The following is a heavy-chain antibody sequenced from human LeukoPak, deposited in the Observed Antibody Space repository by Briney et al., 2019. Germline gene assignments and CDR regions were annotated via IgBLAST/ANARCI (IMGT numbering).Heavy chain of an antibody. V-gene: IGHV3-11*04. J-gene: IGHJ4*02. Sequence: GGSLRLSCAASGFTFSDYYMSWIRQAPGKGLEWVSYISSSGRSIDYADSVKGRFTTSRDNAKNSLYLQMNSLRAEDTAVYYCARDSLQSTNWGQGTLVTVSS. CDR2: ISSSGRSI. D-gene: IGHD4-11*01. CDR1: GFTFSDYY. CDR3: ARDSLQSTN.